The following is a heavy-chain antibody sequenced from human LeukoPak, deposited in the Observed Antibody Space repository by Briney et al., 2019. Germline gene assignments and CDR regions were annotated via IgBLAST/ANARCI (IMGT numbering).Heavy chain of an antibody. CDR3: ARDHRRGSTGYDMPED. V-gene: IGHV1-2*02. CDR1: VYTFVDYY. D-gene: IGHD5-12*01. CDR2: LNPRSGAT. J-gene: IGHJ4*02. Sequence: GASVKVSCKASVYTFVDYYLYWVRQAPGQGLEWMGWLNPRSGATNYAQKFQARVTMTRDTSINTAYMELSRLRSDDTAVYYCARDHRRGSTGYDMPEDWGQGTLVTVSS.